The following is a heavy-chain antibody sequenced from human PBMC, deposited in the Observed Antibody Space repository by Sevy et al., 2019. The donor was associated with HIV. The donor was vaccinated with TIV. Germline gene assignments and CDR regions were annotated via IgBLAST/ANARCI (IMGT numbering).Heavy chain of an antibody. D-gene: IGHD2-2*01. J-gene: IGHJ6*02. Sequence: ASVKVSCRASGYTFTSYDINWVRQATGQGLEWMGWMNPNSGNTGYALKFQGRVTMTRNTSISTAYMELSSLRSEDTAVYYCARFLSTSHYYYYAMDVWGHGTTVTVSS. CDR3: ARFLSTSHYYYYAMDV. CDR2: MNPNSGNT. CDR1: GYTFTSYD. V-gene: IGHV1-8*01.